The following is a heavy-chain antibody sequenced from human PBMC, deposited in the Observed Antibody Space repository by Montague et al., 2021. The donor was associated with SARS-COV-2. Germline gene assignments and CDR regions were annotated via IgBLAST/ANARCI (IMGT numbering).Heavy chain of an antibody. CDR3: ARVQGVTGVLPHFDH. J-gene: IGHJ4*02. Sequence: SETLSLTCSVSGASMNSYYWTWVRQPPGKGLQWIGYTYYSGSTSYDPSLQSRLTMTVDSSKNQFTLSLRSVTAADSAVYYCARVQGVTGVLPHFDHCGRGFTLTVAS. D-gene: IGHD2-21*02. V-gene: IGHV4-59*01. CDR1: GASMNSYY. CDR2: TYYSGST.